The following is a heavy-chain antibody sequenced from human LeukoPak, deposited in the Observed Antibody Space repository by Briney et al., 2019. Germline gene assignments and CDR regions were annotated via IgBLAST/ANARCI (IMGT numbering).Heavy chain of an antibody. CDR2: ISSSGSTI. D-gene: IGHD6-19*01. Sequence: GGSLRLSCAASGFTVSSNYMSWIRQAPGKGLEWVSYISSSGSTIYYADSVKGRFTISRDNAKNSLCLQMNSLRAEDTAVYYCAREMLAAVAAQSWGQGTLVTVSS. CDR3: AREMLAAVAAQS. J-gene: IGHJ5*02. V-gene: IGHV3-11*04. CDR1: GFTVSSNY.